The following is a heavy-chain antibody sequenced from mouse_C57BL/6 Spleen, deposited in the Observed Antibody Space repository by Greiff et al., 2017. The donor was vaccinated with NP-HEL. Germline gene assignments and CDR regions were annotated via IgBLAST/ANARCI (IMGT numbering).Heavy chain of an antibody. V-gene: IGHV1-82*01. CDR1: GYAFSSSW. CDR2: ISRGDGAT. D-gene: IGHD4-1*01. J-gene: IGHJ2*01. CDR3: ARSWGY. Sequence: QVQLQQSGPELVKPAASVKISCTASGYAFSSSWMNWVKQRPGKGLEWIGWISRGDGATNYNGKFKGKATLTADKSSITAYMQLSSLTSEDSAVYFCARSWGYWGQGTTLTVSS.